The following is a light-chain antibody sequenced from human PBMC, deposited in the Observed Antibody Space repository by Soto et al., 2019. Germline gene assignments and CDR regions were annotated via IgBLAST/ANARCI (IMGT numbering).Light chain of an antibody. Sequence: EIVMTQSPATLSVSPGERATLSCRASQSVSSNLAWYQQKPGQAPRLLIYGASTRATGIPARFSGSGSGTDFTLTISSLQSEDFAVYYCQQYNNWPPGDTFGHGNKLEIK. CDR1: QSVSSN. V-gene: IGKV3-15*01. J-gene: IGKJ2*01. CDR2: GAS. CDR3: QQYNNWPPGDT.